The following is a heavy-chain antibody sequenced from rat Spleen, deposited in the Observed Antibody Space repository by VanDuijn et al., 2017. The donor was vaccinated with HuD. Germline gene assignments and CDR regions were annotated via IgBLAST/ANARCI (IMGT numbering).Heavy chain of an antibody. CDR2: ISYSGST. CDR1: GYSITSNY. Sequence: VQLQESGPGLVKPSQSLSLTCSVTGYSITSNYWGWIRKFPVNKLEWMGYISYSGSTSYNPSLKSRISITRDTSKNQFFLQLNSVTTEDTATYYCARWDGTGYVMDAWGQGASVTVSS. D-gene: IGHD1-11*01. J-gene: IGHJ4*01. V-gene: IGHV3-1*01. CDR3: ARWDGTGYVMDA.